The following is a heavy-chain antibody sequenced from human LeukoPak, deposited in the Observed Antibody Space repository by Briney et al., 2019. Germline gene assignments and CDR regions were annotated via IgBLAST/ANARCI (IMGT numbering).Heavy chain of an antibody. D-gene: IGHD3-10*01. J-gene: IGHJ4*02. CDR2: IYSGGST. CDR3: ARVRGVIIAHFDY. CDR1: GFTVSSNY. V-gene: IGHV3-66*01. Sequence: AGGSLRLSCAASGFTVSSNYMIWVRQAPGKGLEWVSVIYSGGSTYYADSVKGRFTISRDNSKNTLYLQMNSLRAEDTAVYYCARVRGVIIAHFDYWGQGTLVTVSS.